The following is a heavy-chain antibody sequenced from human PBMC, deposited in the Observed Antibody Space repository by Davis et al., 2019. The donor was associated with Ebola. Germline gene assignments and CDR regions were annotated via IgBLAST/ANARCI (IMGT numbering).Heavy chain of an antibody. CDR3: ARTNTATITFYGMDV. Sequence: MPSETLSLTCTVSGDSISSGPYYYWGWIRQPPGKGLEWIGSIYYSGSTYYNPSLKSRVTISVDTSKNQFSLKLSSVTAADTAVYYCARTNTATITFYGMDVWGQGTTVTVSS. V-gene: IGHV4-39*01. D-gene: IGHD3-16*01. CDR1: GDSISSGPYYY. CDR2: IYYSGST. J-gene: IGHJ6*02.